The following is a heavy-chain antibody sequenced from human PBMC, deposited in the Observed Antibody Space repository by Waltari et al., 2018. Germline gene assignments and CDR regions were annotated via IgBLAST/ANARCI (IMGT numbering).Heavy chain of an antibody. CDR2: ISYEGSNK. J-gene: IGHJ4*02. D-gene: IGHD3-10*01. V-gene: IGHV3-30-3*01. Sequence: QVQLVESGGGVVQPGRSLRLSCAASGFTFSSYAMHWVRQAPGKGLEWVAVISYEGSNKYYADSVKGRFTISRDNSKNTLYLQMNSLRAEDTAVYYCASGSYYVGYWGQGTLVTVSS. CDR3: ASGSYYVGY. CDR1: GFTFSSYA.